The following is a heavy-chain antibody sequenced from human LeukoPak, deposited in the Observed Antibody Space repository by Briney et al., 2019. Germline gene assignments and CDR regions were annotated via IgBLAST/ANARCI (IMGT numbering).Heavy chain of an antibody. CDR2: ISGSGGST. J-gene: IGHJ4*02. D-gene: IGHD6-13*01. V-gene: IGHV3-23*01. CDR3: AKPGWYSSSWFYDY. Sequence: GGSLRLSCVASGFTFSSYGMHWVRQAPGKGLEWVSAISGSGGSTYYADSVKGRFTISRDNSKNTLYLQMNSLRAEDTAVYYCAKPGWYSSSWFYDYWGQGTLVTVSS. CDR1: GFTFSSYG.